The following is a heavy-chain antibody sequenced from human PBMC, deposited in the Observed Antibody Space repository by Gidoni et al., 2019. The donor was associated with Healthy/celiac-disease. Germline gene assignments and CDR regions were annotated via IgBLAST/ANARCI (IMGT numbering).Heavy chain of an antibody. J-gene: IGHJ6*03. Sequence: QVQLVQSGAEVKKPGASVKVSCKASGYTFTSYDINWLRHATGQGLEWMGWMNPNSGNTGYAQKFQGRVTMTRNTSISTAYMELSSLRSEDTAVYYCARASTVVNYYYYYMDVWGKGTTVTVSS. V-gene: IGHV1-8*01. CDR2: MNPNSGNT. CDR3: ARASTVVNYYYYYMDV. CDR1: GYTFTSYD. D-gene: IGHD4-17*01.